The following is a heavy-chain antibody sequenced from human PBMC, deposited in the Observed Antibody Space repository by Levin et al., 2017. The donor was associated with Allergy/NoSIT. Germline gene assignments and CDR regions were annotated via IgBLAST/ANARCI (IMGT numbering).Heavy chain of an antibody. J-gene: IGHJ3*02. CDR3: ARVSAGWIAAAGEVDAFDS. D-gene: IGHD6-13*01. V-gene: IGHV4-39*07. Sequence: SETLSLTCTVSGGSISSSSYYWGWIRQPPGKGLEWIGSIYYSGSTYYNPSLKSRVTISVDTSKNQFSLKLSSVTAADTAVYYCARVSAGWIAAAGEVDAFDSWGQGTMVTVSS. CDR2: IYYSGST. CDR1: GGSISSSSYY.